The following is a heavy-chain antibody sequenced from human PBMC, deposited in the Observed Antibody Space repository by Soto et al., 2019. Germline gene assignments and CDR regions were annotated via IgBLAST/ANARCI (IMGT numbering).Heavy chain of an antibody. J-gene: IGHJ5*02. CDR2: MSHSGRT. CDR3: ARSVLP. V-gene: IGHV4-39*07. CDR1: GGSISSSDYY. Sequence: SETLSLTCTVSGGSISSSDYYWGWIRQPPGRGLEWIGSMSHSGRTAYNPSLKSRVAISEDTSKNQFSLKLTSVTAADTAVYYCARSVLPWGQGTLVTVSS.